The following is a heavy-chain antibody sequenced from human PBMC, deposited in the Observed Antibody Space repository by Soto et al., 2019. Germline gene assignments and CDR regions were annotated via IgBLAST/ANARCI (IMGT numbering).Heavy chain of an antibody. J-gene: IGHJ6*02. Sequence: GGSLRLSCAASGFTFSSYWMSWVRQAPGKGLEWVANIKQDGSEKYYVDSVKGRFTISRDNAKNSLYLQMNSLRAEDTAVYYCARDQDSSSWYANFYYYYYGMDVWGQGTTVTVSS. CDR2: IKQDGSEK. V-gene: IGHV3-7*04. D-gene: IGHD6-13*01. CDR3: ARDQDSSSWYANFYYYYYGMDV. CDR1: GFTFSSYW.